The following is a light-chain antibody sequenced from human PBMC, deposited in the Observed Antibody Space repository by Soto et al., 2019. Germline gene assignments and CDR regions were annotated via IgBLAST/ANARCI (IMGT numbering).Light chain of an antibody. J-gene: IGKJ2*01. CDR1: QSVSSK. CDR3: QQYNNWPQT. V-gene: IGKV3-15*01. Sequence: EIVMTQSPVTLSVSPGERAPLSCRASQSVSSKLAWYQQKPGQAPRLLIYAASTRATGIPARFSGSGSGTEFTLSISSLQSEDFAVYYCQQYNNWPQTFGQGTKLEIK. CDR2: AAS.